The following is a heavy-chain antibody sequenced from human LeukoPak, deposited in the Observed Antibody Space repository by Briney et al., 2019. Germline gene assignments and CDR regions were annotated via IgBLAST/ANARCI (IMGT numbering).Heavy chain of an antibody. CDR1: GFSFSSYW. CDR3: ARAPVTSCRGAYCYPFDY. J-gene: IGHJ4*02. CDR2: TSSSDAGT. V-gene: IGHV3-23*01. Sequence: GGSLRLSCAASGFSFSSYWMSWVRQAPGKGLEWVSATSSSDAGTYHADSVRGRFTISRDNSKNTLYLQMNSLRVEDAAVYYCARAPVTSCRGAYCYPFDYWGQGTLVTVSS. D-gene: IGHD2-21*01.